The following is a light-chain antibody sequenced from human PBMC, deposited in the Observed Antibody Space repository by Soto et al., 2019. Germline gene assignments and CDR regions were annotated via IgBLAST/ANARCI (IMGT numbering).Light chain of an antibody. CDR1: STNVGSYNF. J-gene: IGLJ2*01. CDR3: CSYAGSYTLI. CDR2: DVS. Sequence: QSALTQPRSVSGSPGQSVTISCTGTSTNVGSYNFVSWYQEHPGKAPRFMIYDVSRRPSGVPDRFSGSRSGNTASLTISGLQAEDEADYYCCSYAGSYTLIFGGGTQLPVL. V-gene: IGLV2-11*01.